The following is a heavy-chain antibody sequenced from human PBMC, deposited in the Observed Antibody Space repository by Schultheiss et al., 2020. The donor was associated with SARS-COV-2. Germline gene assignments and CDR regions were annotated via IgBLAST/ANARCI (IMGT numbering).Heavy chain of an antibody. D-gene: IGHD1-26*01. V-gene: IGHV4-59*01. CDR2: IYYSGST. Sequence: SETLSLTCAVYGGSFSGYYWSWIRQPPGKGLEWIGYIYYSGSTNYNPSLKSRVTMSVDTSKNQFSLKLSSVTAADTAVYYCARGGSGSYGPDYWGQGTLVTVSS. CDR1: GGSFSGYY. J-gene: IGHJ4*02. CDR3: ARGGSGSYGPDY.